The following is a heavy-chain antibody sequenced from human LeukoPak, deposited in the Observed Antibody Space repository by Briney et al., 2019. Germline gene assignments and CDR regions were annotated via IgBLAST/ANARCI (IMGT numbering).Heavy chain of an antibody. Sequence: PSETLSLTCTVSGDSISSGSYYWSWIRQPAGKGLEWIGRVHTIGATDYNPSLKSRVTISVDTSKNQFSLKLSSVTAADTAVYYCTSLNSGYGGWFDHWGQGTLVTVSS. V-gene: IGHV4-61*02. CDR3: TSLNSGYGGWFDH. J-gene: IGHJ5*02. CDR1: GDSISSGSYY. D-gene: IGHD5-12*01. CDR2: VHTIGAT.